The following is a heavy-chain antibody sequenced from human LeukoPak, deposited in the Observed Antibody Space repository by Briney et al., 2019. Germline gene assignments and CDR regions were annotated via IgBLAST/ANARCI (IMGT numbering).Heavy chain of an antibody. J-gene: IGHJ4*02. CDR1: GFVFYDYA. V-gene: IGHV3-9*01. CDR2: ISWNSGDI. Sequence: GGSLRLSCEATGFVFYDYAMHWVRQVPGKGLEWVSGISWNSGDIAYADSVKGRFTISRDNAKNSLYLQMNSLKPEDTALYYCARAQSKESDDSGSFYRHFAYWGRGTLVTVSS. CDR3: ARAQSKESDDSGSFYRHFAY. D-gene: IGHD3-10*01.